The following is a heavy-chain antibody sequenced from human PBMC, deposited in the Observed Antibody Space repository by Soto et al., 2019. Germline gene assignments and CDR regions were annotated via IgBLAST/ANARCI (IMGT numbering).Heavy chain of an antibody. V-gene: IGHV1-8*02. Sequence: RASVKVSCKASGDGFSNYGFNWVRQTAGQGLEWMGWMEPSTGRTGYAQKFQGRVTMTRDTSINTAYMELTTLTSDDTAFYYCARGVSAGVDYWGQGTLVTVSS. J-gene: IGHJ4*02. D-gene: IGHD1-26*01. CDR1: GDGFSNYG. CDR2: MEPSTGRT. CDR3: ARGVSAGVDY.